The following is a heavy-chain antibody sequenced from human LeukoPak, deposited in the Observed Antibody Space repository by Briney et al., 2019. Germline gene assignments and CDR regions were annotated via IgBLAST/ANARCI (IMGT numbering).Heavy chain of an antibody. J-gene: IGHJ4*02. CDR3: ARDYSGVWRIFDY. V-gene: IGHV4-4*07. Sequence: SETLSLTCTVSGGSINSYYWSWIRQPAGKGLEGIGRIYTSGSTNYNPSLKSRVTMSVATSKNQFSLKLSSVTAADTAVYYCARDYSGVWRIFDYWGQGTLVTVSS. D-gene: IGHD2-15*01. CDR2: IYTSGST. CDR1: GGSINSYY.